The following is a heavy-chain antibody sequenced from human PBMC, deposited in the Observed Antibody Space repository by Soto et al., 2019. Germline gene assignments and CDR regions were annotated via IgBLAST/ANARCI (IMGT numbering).Heavy chain of an antibody. D-gene: IGHD3-3*01. J-gene: IGHJ6*02. V-gene: IGHV3-23*01. CDR1: GFTFSSYA. CDR3: AKVGWSGYYTPYYYYYGMDV. Sequence: GGSLRLSCAASGFTFSSYAMSWVRQAPGKGLEWVSAISGSGGSTYYADSVKGRFTISRDNSKNTLYLQMNSLRAEDTAVYYCAKVGWSGYYTPYYYYYGMDVWGQGTTVTVSS. CDR2: ISGSGGST.